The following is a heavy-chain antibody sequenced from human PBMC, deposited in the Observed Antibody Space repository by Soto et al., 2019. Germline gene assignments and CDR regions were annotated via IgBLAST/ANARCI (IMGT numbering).Heavy chain of an antibody. J-gene: IGHJ4*02. CDR3: AKGYSSGEYYFDY. CDR1: GFTFSDFA. CDR2: ISGPGDMT. Sequence: GGSLRLSCDASGFTFSDFAMSWVRQAPGKGLEWVASISGPGDMTYYADSVRGRFTISRDNSTNTLYLQMNSLRAEDTAVYYCAKGYSSGEYYFDYWGQGTLVTVSS. V-gene: IGHV3-23*01. D-gene: IGHD6-19*01.